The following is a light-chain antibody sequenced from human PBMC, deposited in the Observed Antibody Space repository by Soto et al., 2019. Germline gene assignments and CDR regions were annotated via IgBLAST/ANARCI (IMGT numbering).Light chain of an antibody. V-gene: IGKV1-9*01. J-gene: IGKJ5*01. CDR2: AAS. CDR3: QQRKSYPIT. CDR1: QDINTY. Sequence: DIQLTQSPSFLSASVGDRVTITCRASQDINTYLAWYQQKPGKAPKLLIFAASNLQNGVPSRFRGSGSGTEFTVTITSLQPEDFATYYCQQRKSYPITFGQGTRLEIK.